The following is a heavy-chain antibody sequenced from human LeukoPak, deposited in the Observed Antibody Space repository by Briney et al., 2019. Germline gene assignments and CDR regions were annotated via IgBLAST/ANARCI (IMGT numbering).Heavy chain of an antibody. V-gene: IGHV3-7*01. D-gene: IGHD3-22*01. CDR1: GFTFSSYW. CDR2: IKQDGSEK. CDR3: ARDPGSSGYYPYFDY. J-gene: IGHJ4*02. Sequence: AGGSLRLSCAASGFTFSSYWMSWVRQAPGKGLEWVANIKQDGSEKYYVDPVKGRFTISRDNAKSSLYLQMNSLRAEDTAVYYCARDPGSSGYYPYFDYWGQGTLVTVSS.